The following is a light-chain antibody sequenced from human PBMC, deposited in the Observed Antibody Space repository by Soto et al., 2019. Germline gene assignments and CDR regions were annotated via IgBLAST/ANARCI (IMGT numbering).Light chain of an antibody. J-gene: IGKJ3*01. CDR3: QQYHTWPLT. CDR2: DAS. V-gene: IGKV3-15*01. CDR1: QSVSSN. Sequence: ETVMTQSPATLSVSPGERPTLSCRASQSVSSNLAWYQQKPGQAPRLLIYDASTRATGIPARFSGSGSGTEFTLTISSLKSEDFAVYHCQQYHTWPLTVGPGTKVDIK.